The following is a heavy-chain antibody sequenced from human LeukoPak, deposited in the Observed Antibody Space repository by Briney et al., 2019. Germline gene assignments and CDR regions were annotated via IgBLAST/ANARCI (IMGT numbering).Heavy chain of an antibody. CDR2: IYYSGNT. CDR3: SVFDY. V-gene: IGHV4-59*12. CDR1: GGSISSYY. J-gene: IGHJ4*02. Sequence: PSETLSLTCTVSGGSISSYYWSWIRQPPGKGLEWIGYIYYSGNTYYNPSLKSRVTISVDTSKNQFSLKLSSVTAVDTAVYYCSVFDYWGQGTLDTVSS.